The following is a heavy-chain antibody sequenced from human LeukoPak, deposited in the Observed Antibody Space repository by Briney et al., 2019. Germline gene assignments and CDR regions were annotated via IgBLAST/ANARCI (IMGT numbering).Heavy chain of an antibody. J-gene: IGHJ6*04. CDR2: IVVGSGNT. CDR1: GFTVTSSA. CDR3: AAANYDILTDYYYYGMDV. Sequence: ASVKVSCKASGFTVTSSAVQWVRQARGQRREWIGWIVVGSGNTNYAQKFQERVTITRDMSTSTAYMELSSLRSEDTAVYYCAAANYDILTDYYYYGMDVWGKGTTVTVSS. V-gene: IGHV1-58*01. D-gene: IGHD3-9*01.